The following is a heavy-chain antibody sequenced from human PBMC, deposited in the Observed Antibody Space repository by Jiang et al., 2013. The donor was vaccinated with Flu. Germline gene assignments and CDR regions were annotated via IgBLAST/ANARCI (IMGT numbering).Heavy chain of an antibody. Sequence: QLLESGGGVVQPGKSLRLSCAASGFTFNSYPMHWVRQAPGKGLEWVSVISYDGDQRYYADSVKGRFTISRDNSKNTLYLQMYSLRPDDTAVYYCARDHRGRFGELFINYHFDFWGQGTLVTVSS. V-gene: IGHV3-30-3*01. CDR1: GFTFNSYP. CDR3: ARDHRGRFGELFINYHFDF. D-gene: IGHD3-10*01. CDR2: ISYDGDQR. J-gene: IGHJ4*02.